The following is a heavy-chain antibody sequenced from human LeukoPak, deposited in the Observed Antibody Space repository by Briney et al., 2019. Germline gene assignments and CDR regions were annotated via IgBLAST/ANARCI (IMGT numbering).Heavy chain of an antibody. CDR2: INHSGST. J-gene: IGHJ6*03. D-gene: IGHD6-13*01. V-gene: IGHV4-34*01. CDR3: ARAIAAAGIYYMDV. CDR1: GGSFSGYY. Sequence: PSETLSLTCAVYGGSFSGYYWNWIRQPPGKGLEWIGEINHSGSTNYNPSLKSRVTISVDTSKNQFSLKLSSVTAADTAVYYCARAIAAAGIYYMDVWGKGTTVTVS.